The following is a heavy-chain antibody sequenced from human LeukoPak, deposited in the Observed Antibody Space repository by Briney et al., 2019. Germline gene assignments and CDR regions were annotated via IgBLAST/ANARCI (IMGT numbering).Heavy chain of an antibody. CDR2: INHSGST. CDR3: ARGKIVVVVAAPAFDI. J-gene: IGHJ3*02. CDR1: GGSSSGYY. D-gene: IGHD2-15*01. V-gene: IGHV4-34*01. Sequence: SETLSLTCAVYGGSSSGYYWSWIRQPPGKGLEWIGEINHSGSTNYNPSLKSRVTISVDTSKNQFSLKLSSVTAADTAVYYCARGKIVVVVAAPAFDIWGQGTMVTVSS.